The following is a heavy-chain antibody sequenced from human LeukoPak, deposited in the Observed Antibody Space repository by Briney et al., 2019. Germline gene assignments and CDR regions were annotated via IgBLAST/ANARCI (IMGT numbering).Heavy chain of an antibody. CDR1: AYSFTSYW. V-gene: IGHV5-10-1*01. CDR3: ARRRDCSSTSCPDDAFDI. D-gene: IGHD2-2*01. CDR2: IDPSDSYT. Sequence: GESLRISCKGSAYSFTSYWISWVRQMPGKGREWMGRIDPSDSYTNYSPSFQGHVTIPADKSISTACLQRSSLTASDTAMYYCARRRDCSSTSCPDDAFDIWGQGTMVTVSS. J-gene: IGHJ3*02.